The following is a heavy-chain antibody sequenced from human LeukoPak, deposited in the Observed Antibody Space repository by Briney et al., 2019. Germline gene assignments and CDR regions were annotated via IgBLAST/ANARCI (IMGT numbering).Heavy chain of an antibody. Sequence: GGSLRLSCAASGFTFSAHSMNWVRQAPGKGLEWLSYISSSSATIFYADSVKGRFTVSRDNAKNSLYLQMDSLRAEDTAMYYCARGLLMGNGFDPWGQGTLVTVSS. CDR1: GFTFSAHS. D-gene: IGHD2-15*01. CDR2: ISSSSATI. CDR3: ARGLLMGNGFDP. J-gene: IGHJ5*02. V-gene: IGHV3-48*01.